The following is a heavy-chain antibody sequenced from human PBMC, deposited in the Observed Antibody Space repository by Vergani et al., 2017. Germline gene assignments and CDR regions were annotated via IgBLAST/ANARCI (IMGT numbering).Heavy chain of an antibody. D-gene: IGHD2-2*01. CDR2: TSYDGSNK. Sequence: QVQLVESGGGVVQPGRSLRLSCAASRFTFSSYAMHWVRQAPGKGLEWVAVTSYDGSNKYYAASVKGRFTISRDNSKNTLYLKMNSLRAEDTAVYYCARANLNAEYELLCFFDYWGQGTLVTVSS. CDR1: RFTFSSYA. V-gene: IGHV3-30-3*01. J-gene: IGHJ4*02. CDR3: ARANLNAEYELLCFFDY.